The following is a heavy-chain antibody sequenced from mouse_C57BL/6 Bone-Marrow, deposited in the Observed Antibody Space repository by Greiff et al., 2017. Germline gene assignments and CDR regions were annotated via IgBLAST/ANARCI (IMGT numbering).Heavy chain of an antibody. D-gene: IGHD1-1*01. Sequence: EVQLQQSGPELVKPGASVKMSCKASGYTFTDYNLHWVKQSHGKSLEWIGYINPNNGGTSYNQKFKGKATLTVDKSASTAYMALRSLTSEDSAVYYCARSGHDYGSSYDFDYWGQGTTRTVSS. CDR3: ARSGHDYGSSYDFDY. CDR1: GYTFTDYN. V-gene: IGHV1-22*01. CDR2: INPNNGGT. J-gene: IGHJ2*01.